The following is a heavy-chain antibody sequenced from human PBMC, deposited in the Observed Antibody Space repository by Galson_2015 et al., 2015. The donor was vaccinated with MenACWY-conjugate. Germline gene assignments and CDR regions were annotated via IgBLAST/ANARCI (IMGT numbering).Heavy chain of an antibody. D-gene: IGHD2-21*02. Sequence: GSNKYYADSVKGRFTISRDNSKNTLYLQMNSLRAEDTAVYYCAKGGVGWGDSYDYWGQGTLVTVSS. CDR3: AKGGVGWGDSYDY. CDR2: GSNK. J-gene: IGHJ4*02. V-gene: IGHV3-30*02.